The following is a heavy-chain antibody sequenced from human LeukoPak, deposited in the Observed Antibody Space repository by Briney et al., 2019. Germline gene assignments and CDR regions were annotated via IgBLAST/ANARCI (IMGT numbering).Heavy chain of an antibody. CDR1: GGSVSSSSYY. V-gene: IGHV4-39*07. Sequence: PSETLSLTCTVSGGSVSSSSYYWGWIRQPPGKGLEWIGEINHSGSTNYNPSLKSRVTISVDTSKNQFSLKLSSVTAADTAVYYCARPHDYGEFDYWGQGTLVTVSS. CDR2: INHSGST. J-gene: IGHJ4*02. CDR3: ARPHDYGEFDY. D-gene: IGHD4-17*01.